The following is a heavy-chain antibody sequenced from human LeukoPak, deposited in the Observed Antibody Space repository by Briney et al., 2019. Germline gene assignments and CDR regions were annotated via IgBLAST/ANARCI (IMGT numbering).Heavy chain of an antibody. Sequence: ASVKVSCKASGYTFTGYSLHWVRQAPGQGLEWMGWINPNSGGTNYAQKFEGRVTMTRDTSISTAYMELSSLRSDDTAMYYCARPSSTRWPTFDYWGQGTLATVSS. CDR1: GYTFTGYS. CDR2: INPNSGGT. J-gene: IGHJ4*02. D-gene: IGHD6-13*01. CDR3: ARPSSTRWPTFDY. V-gene: IGHV1-2*02.